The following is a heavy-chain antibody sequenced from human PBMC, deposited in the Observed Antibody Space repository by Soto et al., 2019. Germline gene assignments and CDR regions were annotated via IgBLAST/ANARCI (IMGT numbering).Heavy chain of an antibody. J-gene: IGHJ3*02. CDR1: GFTFSSYG. Sequence: GGSLRLSCAASGFTFSSYGMHWVRQAPGKGLEWVAVISYDGSNKYYADSVKGRFTISRDNSKNTLYLQMNSLRAEDTAVYYCAKDLIWMGGSYSDAFDIWGQGTMVTVSS. V-gene: IGHV3-30*18. D-gene: IGHD1-26*01. CDR3: AKDLIWMGGSYSDAFDI. CDR2: ISYDGSNK.